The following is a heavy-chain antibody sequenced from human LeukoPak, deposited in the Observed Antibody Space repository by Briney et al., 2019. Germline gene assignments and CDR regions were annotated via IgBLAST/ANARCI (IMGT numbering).Heavy chain of an antibody. CDR3: ARDTGGYSGYDLYNWFDP. J-gene: IGHJ5*02. V-gene: IGHV1-46*01. Sequence: ASVKVSCKASGYMFTSYYMHWARQAPGQGLEWMGIINPSGGGTSYTQKFQGRVTMTRDTSTSTVYMELSSLRSEDTAVYYCARDTGGYSGYDLYNWFDPWGQGTLVTVSS. D-gene: IGHD5-12*01. CDR1: GYMFTSYY. CDR2: INPSGGGT.